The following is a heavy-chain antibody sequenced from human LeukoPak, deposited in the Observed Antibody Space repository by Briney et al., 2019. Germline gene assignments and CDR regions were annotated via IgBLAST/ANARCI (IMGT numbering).Heavy chain of an antibody. CDR1: GYTFTSYD. J-gene: IGHJ4*02. CDR3: ARVGKRITMVRGVIFPY. V-gene: IGHV1-8*01. Sequence: ASVKVSCKASGYTFTSYDINWVRQATGQGLEWMGWMNPNSGNTGYAQKFQGRVTMTRNTSISTAYMELSSLRSEDTAVYYCARVGKRITMVRGVIFPYWGQGTLVTVS. D-gene: IGHD3-10*01. CDR2: MNPNSGNT.